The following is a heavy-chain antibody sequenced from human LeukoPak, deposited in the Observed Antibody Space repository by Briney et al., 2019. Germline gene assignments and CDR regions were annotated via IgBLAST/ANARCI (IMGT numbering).Heavy chain of an antibody. CDR1: GFTFSSYA. CDR2: ISSSGGST. J-gene: IGHJ4*02. Sequence: GGSLRLSCAASGFTFSSYAMSWVRQAPGKGLEWVSGISSSGGSTYYADSVKGRFTISRDNSANTLYLQMNSLRADDTAMYYCARDSGYNAFDYWGQGTLVTVSS. CDR3: ARDSGYNAFDY. D-gene: IGHD5-12*01. V-gene: IGHV3-23*01.